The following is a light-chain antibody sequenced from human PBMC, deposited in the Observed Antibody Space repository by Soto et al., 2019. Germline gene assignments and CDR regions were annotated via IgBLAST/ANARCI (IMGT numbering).Light chain of an antibody. J-gene: IGLJ1*01. CDR3: TSYTTSSTYV. V-gene: IGLV2-14*03. CDR1: SSDVDAYNF. CDR2: DVS. Sequence: QSVLTQPASVSGSPGQSIAISCTGTSSDVDAYNFVSWYQHHPGKAPKLMIFDVSNRPSGVSNRFSGSKSGNTASLTISGLQAGDEADYYCTSYTTSSTYVFGTGTQLTVL.